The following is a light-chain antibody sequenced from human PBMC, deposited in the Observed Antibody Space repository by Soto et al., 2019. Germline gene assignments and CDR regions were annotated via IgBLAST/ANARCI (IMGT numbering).Light chain of an antibody. CDR2: GAS. V-gene: IGKV3-15*01. Sequence: EIVMTQSPATLSVSPGERATLSCRASQSVSINLAWYQQKPGQAPRLLIYGASTRATGIPARFSGSGSGTEFPLTISSLQSEDFAVYYCRQYNNWPPITFGGGTKVEIK. CDR3: RQYNNWPPIT. J-gene: IGKJ4*01. CDR1: QSVSIN.